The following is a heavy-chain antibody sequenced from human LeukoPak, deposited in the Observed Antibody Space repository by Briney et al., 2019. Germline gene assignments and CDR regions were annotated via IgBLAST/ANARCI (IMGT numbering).Heavy chain of an antibody. CDR2: INPDGNKK. CDR1: GLTFSSSW. CDR3: ARDLAYSRLDY. Sequence: GGSLRLSCAVSGLTFSSSWMDWVRQAPGKGLEWVASINPDGNKKYSADSVKGRFTISRDNAENSLYLQMNSLRVEDTAFYYCARDLAYSRLDYWGQGMSVTVSS. J-gene: IGHJ4*02. D-gene: IGHD5-18*01. V-gene: IGHV3-7*01.